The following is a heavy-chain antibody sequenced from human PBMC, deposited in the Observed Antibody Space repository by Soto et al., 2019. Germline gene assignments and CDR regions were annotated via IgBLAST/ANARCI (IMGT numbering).Heavy chain of an antibody. CDR2: ISSSSSYI. CDR3: ARERMVRGVGNGMDV. Sequence: GGSLRLSCAASGFTFSSYSMNWVRQAPGKGLEWVSSISSSSSYIYYADSVKGRFTISRDNAKNSLYLLMNSLRAEDTAVYYCARERMVRGVGNGMDVWGQGTTVTVSS. V-gene: IGHV3-21*01. J-gene: IGHJ6*02. CDR1: GFTFSSYS. D-gene: IGHD3-10*01.